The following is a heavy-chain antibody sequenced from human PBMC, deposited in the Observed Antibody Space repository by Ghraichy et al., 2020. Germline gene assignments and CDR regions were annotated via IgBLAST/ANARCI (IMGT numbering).Heavy chain of an antibody. J-gene: IGHJ4*02. CDR1: GFTFSRDW. D-gene: IGHD2-2*01. Sequence: GESLNISCGASGFTFSRDWMTWVRQAPGKGLEWVANINPDGSKDYYVDSVKGRFTISRDNAKNTLYLQMSSLRAEDTAMYYCANLPVVIPASVAYWGQGTLVTVSS. CDR2: INPDGSKD. CDR3: ANLPVVIPASVAY. V-gene: IGHV3-7*01.